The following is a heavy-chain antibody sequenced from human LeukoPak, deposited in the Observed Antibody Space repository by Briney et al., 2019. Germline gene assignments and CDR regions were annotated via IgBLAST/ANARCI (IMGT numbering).Heavy chain of an antibody. CDR1: GFTFSSYG. Sequence: GGSLRLSCAASGFTFSSYGMHWVRQAPGKGLEWVAVISYDGSNKYYADSVKGRFTISRDNSKNTLYLQMNSLRAEDTAVYYRAKELGGYDSYYFDYWGQGTLVTVSS. CDR3: AKELGGYDSYYFDY. D-gene: IGHD5-12*01. J-gene: IGHJ4*02. V-gene: IGHV3-30*18. CDR2: ISYDGSNK.